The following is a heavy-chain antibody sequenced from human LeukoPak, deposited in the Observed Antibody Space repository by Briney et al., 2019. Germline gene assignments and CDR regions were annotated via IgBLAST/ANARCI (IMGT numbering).Heavy chain of an antibody. CDR3: ARQGSYGVYMLVDY. D-gene: IGHD4-17*01. CDR2: IYTSGST. CDR1: GGSISSYY. J-gene: IGHJ4*02. V-gene: IGHV4-4*07. Sequence: PSETLSLTCTVSGGSISSYYWSWIRQPAGKGLEWIGRIYTSGSTNYNPSLKSRVTMSVDMSKNQFSLKLSSVTAADTAVYYFARQGSYGVYMLVDYWGQGTRVTVSS.